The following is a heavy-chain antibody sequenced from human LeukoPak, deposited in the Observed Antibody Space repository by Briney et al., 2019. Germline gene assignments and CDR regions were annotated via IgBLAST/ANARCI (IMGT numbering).Heavy chain of an antibody. Sequence: GGSLRLSCAASGFTFSGSAMHWVRQASGKGLEWVGRIRSKANSYATAYAASVKGRFTISRDDSKNTAYLQMNSLKTEDTAVYYCAKDYDSSGYYPGAFDYWGQGTLVTVSS. CDR3: AKDYDSSGYYPGAFDY. V-gene: IGHV3-73*01. CDR2: IRSKANSYAT. CDR1: GFTFSGSA. J-gene: IGHJ4*02. D-gene: IGHD3-22*01.